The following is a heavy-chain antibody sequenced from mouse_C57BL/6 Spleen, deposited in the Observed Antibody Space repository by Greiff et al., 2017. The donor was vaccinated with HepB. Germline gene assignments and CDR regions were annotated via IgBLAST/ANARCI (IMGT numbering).Heavy chain of an antibody. Sequence: VKLQESGPELVKPGASVKLSCKASGYTFTSYDINWVKQRPGQGLEWIGWIYPRDGSTKYNEKFKGKATLTVDTSSSTAYRELHSLTSEDSAVYFCAREDYYGSSWAMDYWGQGTSVTVSS. CDR1: GYTFTSYD. CDR2: IYPRDGST. V-gene: IGHV1-85*01. J-gene: IGHJ4*01. CDR3: AREDYYGSSWAMDY. D-gene: IGHD1-1*01.